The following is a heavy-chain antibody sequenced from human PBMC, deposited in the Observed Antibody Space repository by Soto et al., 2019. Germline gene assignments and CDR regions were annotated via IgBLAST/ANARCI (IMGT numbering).Heavy chain of an antibody. Sequence: SVSNAWMNWVRQAPGQGLEWVGRIKSKTDGGTPDYAAPVKGRFTISRDDSKNTLYLQMNSLKTENTAVYYCTTDLSGYDYDAFDIWGQGTMVTVSS. J-gene: IGHJ3*02. CDR3: TTDLSGYDYDAFDI. CDR1: SVSNAW. CDR2: IKSKTDGGTP. D-gene: IGHD5-12*01. V-gene: IGHV3-15*07.